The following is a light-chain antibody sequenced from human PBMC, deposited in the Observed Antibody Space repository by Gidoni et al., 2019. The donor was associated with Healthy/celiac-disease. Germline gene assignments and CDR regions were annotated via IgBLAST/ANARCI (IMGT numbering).Light chain of an antibody. J-gene: IGKJ1*01. V-gene: IGKV1-8*01. CDR3: QQCYSYPLT. Sequence: AIRMTQSPSSFSASTADRVTITCLASQAISSYLAWYQQKPGKAPKLLIYAASTLQSGVPSWFSGSGSGTDFTLTISCLQSEDFATYYCQQCYSYPLTFGQGTKVEIK. CDR2: AAS. CDR1: QAISSY.